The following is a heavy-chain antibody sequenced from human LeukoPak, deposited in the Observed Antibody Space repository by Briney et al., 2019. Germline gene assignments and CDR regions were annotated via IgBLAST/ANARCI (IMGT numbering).Heavy chain of an antibody. V-gene: IGHV4-34*01. CDR3: ARGSRYPTIGYFQH. Sequence: SETLSLTCAVYGGSFSGYYWSWIRPPPGKGLEWIGEIDHSGSTNYNPSLKSRVTISVDTSKNQFSLKLSSVTAADTAVYYCARGSRYPTIGYFQHWGQGTLVTVSS. D-gene: IGHD1-1*01. J-gene: IGHJ1*01. CDR2: IDHSGST. CDR1: GGSFSGYY.